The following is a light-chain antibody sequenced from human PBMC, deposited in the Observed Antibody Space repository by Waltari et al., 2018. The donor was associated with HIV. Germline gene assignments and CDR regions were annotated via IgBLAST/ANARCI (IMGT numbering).Light chain of an antibody. V-gene: IGLV2-14*03. CDR2: DVI. CDR3: SSYSSVNTFVV. J-gene: IGLJ2*01. Sequence: QSALTQPASVSGSPGQSITISCTGSSSDIGRSNHVSWYQQFPGKAPKLLITDVIRQPLGVSDRFSGSKSGNTASLTISGLQAEDEASYFCSSYSSVNTFVVFGGGTKVTVL. CDR1: SSDIGRSNH.